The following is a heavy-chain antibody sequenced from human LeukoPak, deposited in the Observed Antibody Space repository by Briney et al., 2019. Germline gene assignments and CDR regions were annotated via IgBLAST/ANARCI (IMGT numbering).Heavy chain of an antibody. CDR2: INPNSGGT. J-gene: IGHJ4*02. CDR1: GYTFTGYY. D-gene: IGHD3-10*01. Sequence: ASVKVSCKASGYTFTGYYMHRVRQAPGQGLEWMGWINPNSGGTNYAQKFQGRVTMTRDTSISTAYMELSRLRSDDTAVYYCARSATYYGSGSYYYDYWGQGTLVTVSS. CDR3: ARSATYYGSGSYYYDY. V-gene: IGHV1-2*02.